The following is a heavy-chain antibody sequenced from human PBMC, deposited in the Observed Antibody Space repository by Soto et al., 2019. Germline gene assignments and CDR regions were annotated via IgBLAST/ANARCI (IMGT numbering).Heavy chain of an antibody. V-gene: IGHV1-69*02. CDR1: GGTFSSYT. CDR3: AMEFSSSWFLKYFQH. CDR2: IIPILGIA. Sequence: QVQLVQSGAEVKKPGSSVKVSCKASGGTFSSYTISWVRQAPGQGLEWMGRIIPILGIANYAQKFQGRVTIXXDXSXSTAYMELSSLRSEDTAVYYCAMEFSSSWFLKYFQHWGQGTLVTVSS. D-gene: IGHD6-13*01. J-gene: IGHJ1*01.